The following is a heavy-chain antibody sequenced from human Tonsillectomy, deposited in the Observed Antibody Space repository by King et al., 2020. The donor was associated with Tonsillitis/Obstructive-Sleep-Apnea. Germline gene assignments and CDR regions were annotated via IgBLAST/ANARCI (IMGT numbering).Heavy chain of an antibody. CDR1: GGTFSSYA. Sequence: QLVQSGAEVKKPGSSVKVSCKGSGGTFSSYAFSWVRQAPGQGLEWMGGIIPILVIPNYAQKFQDRVTITADKSTSTAYMELSRLRSEDTDVYYCASGAVGDGYHLWRAFDIWGQGTMVTVSS. D-gene: IGHD5-24*01. CDR3: ASGAVGDGYHLWRAFDI. CDR2: IIPILVIP. V-gene: IGHV1-69*10. J-gene: IGHJ3*02.